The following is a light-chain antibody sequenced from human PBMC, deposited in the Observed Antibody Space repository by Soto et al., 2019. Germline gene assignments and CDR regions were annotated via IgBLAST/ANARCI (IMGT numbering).Light chain of an antibody. CDR3: LQDYVYPWT. CDR2: EAS. CDR1: QGIGND. J-gene: IGKJ1*01. Sequence: AIQVTHSPSSLSASVGDRVTISCRASQGIGNDLGWYQQKPGKAPKLLIYEASTLQTGVASRFSGSGSGTDFTLTSSSLQPEDFATYYCLQDYVYPWTFGQGTKVEVK. V-gene: IGKV1-6*01.